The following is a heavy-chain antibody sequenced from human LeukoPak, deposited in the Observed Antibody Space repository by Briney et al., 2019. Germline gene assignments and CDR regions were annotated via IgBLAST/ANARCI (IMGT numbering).Heavy chain of an antibody. CDR1: GFTFSDYY. V-gene: IGHV3-72*01. CDR3: ARGVLWSGYFYFDY. CDR2: IRNKANSYTT. Sequence: GGSLRLSCAVSGFTFSDYYMDWVRQAPGKGLEWVGRIRNKANSYTTEYAASVKGRFTISRDDSKNSLYLQMNSLKAEDTAMYYCARGVLWSGYFYFDYWGQGTLVTVSS. J-gene: IGHJ4*02. D-gene: IGHD3-3*01.